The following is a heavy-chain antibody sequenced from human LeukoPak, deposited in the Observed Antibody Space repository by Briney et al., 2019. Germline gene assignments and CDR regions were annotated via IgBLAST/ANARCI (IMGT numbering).Heavy chain of an antibody. CDR1: GFTFSSYW. J-gene: IGHJ6*02. CDR2: INHNGNVN. D-gene: IGHD3-16*01. CDR3: ARGGGLDV. Sequence: GGSLRLSCAASGFTFSSYWMNWARQAPGKGLEWVASINHNGNVNYYVDSVKGRFTISRHNAKNSLYLQMSNLRAEDTAVYFCARGGGLDVWGQGATVTVSS. V-gene: IGHV3-7*03.